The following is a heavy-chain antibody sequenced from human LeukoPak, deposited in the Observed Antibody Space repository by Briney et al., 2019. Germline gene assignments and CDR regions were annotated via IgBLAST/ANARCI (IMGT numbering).Heavy chain of an antibody. CDR2: IYYSGST. Sequence: PPETLSLTCTVSGGSISSYYWSWIRQPPGKGLEWIGYIYYSGSTNYNPSLKSRVTISVDTSKTQFSLNLSSGTAADTAVYYCARGHGSGSYDYWGQGTLVTVSS. D-gene: IGHD3-10*01. CDR3: ARGHGSGSYDY. V-gene: IGHV4-59*01. CDR1: GGSISSYY. J-gene: IGHJ4*02.